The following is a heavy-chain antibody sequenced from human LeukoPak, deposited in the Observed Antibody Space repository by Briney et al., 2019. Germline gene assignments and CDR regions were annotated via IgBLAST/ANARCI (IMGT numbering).Heavy chain of an antibody. CDR2: IWQDGSRK. V-gene: IGHV3-33*01. Sequence: QSGGSLRLSCVASGFTFSIYGMHWVRQAPGKGLEWVALIWQDGSRKHYADSVKGRFTISRDNSKNTLYLQMDSLRGEDTAVYYCARDDSSGDYYDNFDYWGQGTLVTVSS. J-gene: IGHJ4*02. CDR1: GFTFSIYG. CDR3: ARDDSSGDYYDNFDY. D-gene: IGHD3-22*01.